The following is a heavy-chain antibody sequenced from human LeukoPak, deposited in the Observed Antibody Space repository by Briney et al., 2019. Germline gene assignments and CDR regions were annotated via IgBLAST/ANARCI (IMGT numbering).Heavy chain of an antibody. CDR1: GGSFSGYY. CDR3: ARVPLFGWAPYYYYYYMDV. Sequence: SETLSHTCAVYGGSFSGYYWSWIRQPPGKGLEWIGSIYYSGSTYYNPSLKSRVTISVDTSKNQFSLKLSSVTAADTAVYYCARVPLFGWAPYYYYYYMDVWGKGTTVTVSS. J-gene: IGHJ6*03. V-gene: IGHV4-34*01. CDR2: IYYSGST. D-gene: IGHD3-10*01.